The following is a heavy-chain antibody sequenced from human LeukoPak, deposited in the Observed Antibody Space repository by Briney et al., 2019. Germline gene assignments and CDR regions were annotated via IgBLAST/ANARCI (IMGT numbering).Heavy chain of an antibody. D-gene: IGHD2-15*01. Sequence: SETLSLTCAVYGGSFSGYYWTWIRQPPGKGLERVGQINHSGDTNCNPSLKSRATMSVDTSTNQFSLKLTSLTAADTAVYYCARGRDCSGGSCFSWYFDLWGRGTLVTVSS. CDR1: GGSFSGYY. CDR2: INHSGDT. J-gene: IGHJ2*01. V-gene: IGHV4-34*01. CDR3: ARGRDCSGGSCFSWYFDL.